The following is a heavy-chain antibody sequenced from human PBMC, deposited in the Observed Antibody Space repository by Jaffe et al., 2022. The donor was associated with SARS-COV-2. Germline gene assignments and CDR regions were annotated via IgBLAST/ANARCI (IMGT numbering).Heavy chain of an antibody. CDR2: IHYSGGS. J-gene: IGHJ4*02. D-gene: IGHD1-7*01. Sequence: QLQLQESGPGLVKPSETLSLTCSVSGGSISSSDYYWGWIRQPPGRGLEWIGSIHYSGGSYYNPSLKSRVTMSVDTSKNQFSLNLMSLTAADTAVYYCARDMGTTRFDYWGQGTLVTVSS. CDR3: ARDMGTTRFDY. CDR1: GGSISSSDYY. V-gene: IGHV4-39*01.